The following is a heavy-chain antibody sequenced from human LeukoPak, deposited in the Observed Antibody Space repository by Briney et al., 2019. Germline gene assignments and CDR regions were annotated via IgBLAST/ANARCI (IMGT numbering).Heavy chain of an antibody. J-gene: IGHJ6*03. V-gene: IGHV3-23*01. CDR3: AKDGTSYYYYYMDV. D-gene: IGHD6-13*01. CDR2: ISGSGGST. Sequence: GGYLRLSCAASGFTFSSYAMSWVRQAPGKGLEWVSAISGSGGSTYYADSVKGRFTISRDNSKNTLYLQMNSLRAEDTAVYYCAKDGTSYYYYYMDVWGKGTTVTVSS. CDR1: GFTFSSYA.